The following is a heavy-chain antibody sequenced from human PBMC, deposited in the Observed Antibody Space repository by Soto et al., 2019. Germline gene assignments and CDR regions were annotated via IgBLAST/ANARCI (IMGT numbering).Heavy chain of an antibody. J-gene: IGHJ4*02. CDR2: IWYDGSNK. CDR3: ARDLRSGWYTYFDY. D-gene: IGHD6-19*01. CDR1: GFTFSSYG. Sequence: QVQLVESGGGVVQPGRSLRLSCAASGFTFSSYGMHWVRQAPGKGLEWVAVIWYDGSNKYYADSVKGRFTISRDNSKNTLYLQMHSLRAEDTAVYYCARDLRSGWYTYFDYWGQGTLVTVAS. V-gene: IGHV3-33*01.